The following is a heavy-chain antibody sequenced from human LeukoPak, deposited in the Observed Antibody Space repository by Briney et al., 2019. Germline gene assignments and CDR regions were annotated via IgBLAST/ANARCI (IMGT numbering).Heavy chain of an antibody. J-gene: IGHJ5*02. CDR1: GFTFSDYY. V-gene: IGHV3-11*01. D-gene: IGHD2/OR15-2a*01. Sequence: GGSLRLSCAASGFTFSDYYMTWIRQAQEKGLEWVSYISSSGSTIYYADSVKGRFTISRDNAKNSLYLQMNSLRAEDTAVYYCATNARFLNHWGQGTLVTVSS. CDR2: ISSSGSTI. CDR3: ATNARFLNH.